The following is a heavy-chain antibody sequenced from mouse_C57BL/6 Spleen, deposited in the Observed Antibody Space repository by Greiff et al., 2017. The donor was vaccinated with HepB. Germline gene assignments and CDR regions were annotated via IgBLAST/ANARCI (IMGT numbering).Heavy chain of an antibody. CDR1: GFNIKNTY. Sequence: EVQLQQSVAELVRPGASVKLSCTASGFNIKNTYMHWVKQRPEQGLEWIGRIDPANGNTKYAPKFQGKATITADTSSNTAYLQLSSLTSEDTAIYYCARGPPLYYYGSREKDYFDYWGQGTTLTVSS. J-gene: IGHJ2*01. CDR3: ARGPPLYYYGSREKDYFDY. V-gene: IGHV14-3*01. CDR2: IDPANGNT. D-gene: IGHD1-1*01.